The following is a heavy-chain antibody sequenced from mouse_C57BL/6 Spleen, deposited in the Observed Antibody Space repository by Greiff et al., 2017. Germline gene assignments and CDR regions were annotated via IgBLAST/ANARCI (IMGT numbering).Heavy chain of an antibody. Sequence: QVQLKQPGAELVKPGASVKLSCTASGYTFTSYWMHWVKQRPGRGLEWIGRIDPNSGGTKYNAKFKSKDTLTVDKPSSTAYMQLSSLTSEDSAVYYGANSDYGSSSFDYWGQGTTLTVSS. J-gene: IGHJ2*01. CDR1: GYTFTSYW. V-gene: IGHV1-72*01. CDR2: IDPNSGGT. CDR3: ANSDYGSSSFDY. D-gene: IGHD1-1*01.